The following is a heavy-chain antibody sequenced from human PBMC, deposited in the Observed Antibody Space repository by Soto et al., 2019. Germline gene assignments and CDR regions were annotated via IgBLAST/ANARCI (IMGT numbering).Heavy chain of an antibody. D-gene: IGHD2-2*01. CDR1: GGTFSNYP. V-gene: IGHV1-69*12. Sequence: QVQLVQSGAEVKKPGSSVKVSCKASGGTFSNYPISWVRQAPGQGLEWMGGVITIFGTVNYAQKFQGRVTIAADESTSTAYMELSSLRYEDTAVYYCAGGNHRWFQLWYFDLWGRGTLVTVSS. CDR2: VITIFGTV. CDR3: AGGNHRWFQLWYFDL. J-gene: IGHJ2*01.